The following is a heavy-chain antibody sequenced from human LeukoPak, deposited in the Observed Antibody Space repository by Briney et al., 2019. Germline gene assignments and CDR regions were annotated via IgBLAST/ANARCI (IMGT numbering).Heavy chain of an antibody. J-gene: IGHJ4*02. CDR1: GFTFSDYY. D-gene: IGHD3-10*01. CDR3: ARLLRDYYGSGSYYFDY. CDR2: IYYSGST. Sequence: GSLRLSCAASGFTFSDYYMSWIRQPPGKGLEWIGSIYYSGSTYYNPSLKSRVTISVDTSKNQFSLKLSSVTAADTAVYYCARLLRDYYGSGSYYFDYWGQGTLVTVSS. V-gene: IGHV4-39*01.